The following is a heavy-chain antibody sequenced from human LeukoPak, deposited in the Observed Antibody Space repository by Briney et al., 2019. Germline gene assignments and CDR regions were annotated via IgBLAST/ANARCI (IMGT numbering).Heavy chain of an antibody. CDR3: ARTGAWADGYDYPFDY. CDR2: INPNSGGT. V-gene: IGHV1-2*02. CDR1: GYSLTDYY. Sequence: ASVRVSCKASGYSLTDYYIHWVRQAPGQGLEWMGWINPNSGGTGSAQTFQGRVTMTRDTSINTAYMELSSLTSDDTAVYYCARTGAWADGYDYPFDYWGQRTLVTVSS. D-gene: IGHD5-24*01. J-gene: IGHJ4*02.